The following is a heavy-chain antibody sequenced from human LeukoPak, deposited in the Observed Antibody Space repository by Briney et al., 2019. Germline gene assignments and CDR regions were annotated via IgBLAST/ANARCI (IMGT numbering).Heavy chain of an antibody. D-gene: IGHD2-2*01. CDR1: GYSFTSYW. J-gene: IGHJ6*02. CDR3: ARRDGYCSSTSCYADYYYGMDV. V-gene: IGHV5-51*01. Sequence: RGESLKISCKGSGYSFTSYWIGWVRQMPGKGLEWMGIIYPSDSDTRYSPSFQGQVTISADKSISTAYLQWSSLKASDTAMYYCARRDGYCSSTSCYADYYYGMDVWGQGTTVTVSS. CDR2: IYPSDSDT.